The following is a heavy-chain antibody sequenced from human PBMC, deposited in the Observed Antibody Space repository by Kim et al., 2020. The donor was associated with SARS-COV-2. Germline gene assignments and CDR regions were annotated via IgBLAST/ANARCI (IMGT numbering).Heavy chain of an antibody. CDR3: ARDRIAAPPSYYYYGMDV. Sequence: SETLSLTCTVSGGSISSYYWSWIRQPAGKGLEWIGRIYTSGSTNYNPSLKSRVTMSVDTSKNQFSLKLSSVTAADTAVYYCARDRIAAPPSYYYYGMDVWGQGTTVTVSS. CDR1: GGSISSYY. CDR2: IYTSGST. V-gene: IGHV4-4*07. D-gene: IGHD6-6*01. J-gene: IGHJ6*02.